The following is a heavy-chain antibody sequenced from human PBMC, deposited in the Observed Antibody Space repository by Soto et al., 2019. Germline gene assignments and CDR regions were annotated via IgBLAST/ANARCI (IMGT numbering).Heavy chain of an antibody. Sequence: PSQTLSLTCAISGDSVSSNSAAWNWIRQSPSRGLEWLGRTYYRSKWYNDYAVSVKSRITINPDTSKNQFSLQLNSVTPEDTAVYYCARSGSDRDCSSTSCGNWLDPWGQGTLVTVSS. D-gene: IGHD2-2*01. V-gene: IGHV6-1*01. CDR1: GDSVSSNSAA. CDR3: ARSGSDRDCSSTSCGNWLDP. J-gene: IGHJ5*02. CDR2: TYYRSKWYN.